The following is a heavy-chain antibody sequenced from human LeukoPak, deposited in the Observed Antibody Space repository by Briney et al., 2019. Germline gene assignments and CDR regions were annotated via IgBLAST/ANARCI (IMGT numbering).Heavy chain of an antibody. CDR1: GFAFSTYE. Sequence: PGGSLRLSCAASGFAFSTYEMNWVRQAPGKGLEWVSYIGSSAYTIYHADSVKGRFTISRDNAKNSLYLQMNSLRAEDTAVYYCARDVLLWFGESPYYYYGMDVWGKGTTVTVSS. CDR3: ARDVLLWFGESPYYYYGMDV. J-gene: IGHJ6*04. V-gene: IGHV3-48*03. D-gene: IGHD3-10*01. CDR2: IGSSAYTI.